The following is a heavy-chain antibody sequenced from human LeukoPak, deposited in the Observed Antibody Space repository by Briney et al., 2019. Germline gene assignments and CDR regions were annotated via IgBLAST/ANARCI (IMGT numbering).Heavy chain of an antibody. V-gene: IGHV4-34*01. CDR2: INHSGST. Sequence: SETLSLTCAVYGGSFSGYYWSWIRQPPGKGLEWIGEINHSGSTNYNPSLKSRVTISVDTSKNQFSLKLSSVTAADTAVYYCARGLDRVAVAGVYFDYWGQGTLVTVSS. J-gene: IGHJ4*02. D-gene: IGHD6-19*01. CDR1: GGSFSGYY. CDR3: ARGLDRVAVAGVYFDY.